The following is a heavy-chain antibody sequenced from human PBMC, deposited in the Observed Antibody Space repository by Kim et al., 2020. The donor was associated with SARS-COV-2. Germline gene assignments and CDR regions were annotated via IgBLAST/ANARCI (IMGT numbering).Heavy chain of an antibody. V-gene: IGHV5-51*01. CDR3: ARHGGGTLTY. Sequence: GESLKISCQCSGYTFTSYWIGWVRQMPGKGLEWMGIIYPDESNIRYSPSFQGQVSISVDKSINTAYLQWSSLKASDTAIYYCARHGGGTLTYWGQVTLVTVSS. CDR1: GYTFTSYW. J-gene: IGHJ4*02. CDR2: IYPDESNI. D-gene: IGHD2-15*01.